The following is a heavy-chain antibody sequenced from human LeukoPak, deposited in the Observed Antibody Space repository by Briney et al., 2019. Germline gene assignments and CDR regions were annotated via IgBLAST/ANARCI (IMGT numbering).Heavy chain of an antibody. CDR1: GFTFSSYG. CDR3: ATLRYSSSWSRAEYFQH. V-gene: IGHV3-7*01. Sequence: GGSLRLSCAASGFTFSSYGMHWVRQAPGKGLEWVANIKQEGSEKYYVDSVKGRFTISRENAKNSLYLQMNSLRAEDTAVYYCATLRYSSSWSRAEYFQHWGQGTLVTVSS. CDR2: IKQEGSEK. D-gene: IGHD6-13*01. J-gene: IGHJ1*01.